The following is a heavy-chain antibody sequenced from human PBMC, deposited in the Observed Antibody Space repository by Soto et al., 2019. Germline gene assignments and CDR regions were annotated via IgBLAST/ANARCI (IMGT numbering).Heavy chain of an antibody. D-gene: IGHD2-15*01. CDR2: IDYSGRT. CDR1: GASITSGGHY. Sequence: QVQLRESRPGLVKPSQTLSLTSTVSGASITSGGHYWSWIRQHPGKGLEWIGYIDYSGRTHYNPSLKSRLSISIVRSKYQFSRNLTSVTPADTAVYYCARERSPGGNPYFDYWGQGTLVTFSS. CDR3: ARERSPGGNPYFDY. J-gene: IGHJ4*02. V-gene: IGHV4-31*03.